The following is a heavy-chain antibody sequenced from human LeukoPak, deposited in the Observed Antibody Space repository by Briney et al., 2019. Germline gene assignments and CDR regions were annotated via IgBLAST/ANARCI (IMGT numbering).Heavy chain of an antibody. Sequence: SETLSLTCTVSGGSISTYYWTWIRQPPGKGLEWIGYIYYSGNTNYNPALKSRVTISLDTSRNQFSLKLNSVTAADTAVYYCARRVTGRGTFYFDYWGQGTLVTVSS. J-gene: IGHJ4*02. CDR1: GGSISTYY. D-gene: IGHD3-16*01. CDR3: ARRVTGRGTFYFDY. V-gene: IGHV4-59*08. CDR2: IYYSGNT.